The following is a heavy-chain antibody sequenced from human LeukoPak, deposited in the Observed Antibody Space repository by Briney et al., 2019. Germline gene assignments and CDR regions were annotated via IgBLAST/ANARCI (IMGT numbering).Heavy chain of an antibody. CDR3: ARAPGQLLKEGYYYYYMDV. D-gene: IGHD2-2*01. CDR1: GGTFSSYA. J-gene: IGHJ6*03. CDR2: IIPIFGTA. Sequence: ASVKVSCNASGGTFSSYAISWVRQAPGQGLEWMGGIIPIFGTANYAQKFQGRVTITADKSTSTAYMELSSLRSEDTAVYYCARAPGQLLKEGYYYYYMDVWGKGTTVTVSS. V-gene: IGHV1-69*06.